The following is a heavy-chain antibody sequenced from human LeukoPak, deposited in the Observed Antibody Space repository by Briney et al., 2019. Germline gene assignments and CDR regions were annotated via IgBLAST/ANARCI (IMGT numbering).Heavy chain of an antibody. CDR2: MYHSGST. Sequence: WETLSLTCSVSGYSISSAYYWGWIRQPPGKGLEWIGTMYHSGSTNYNPSLKSRVTISVNTSKNQFSLKLSSVTAADTAVYFCARGFRGDNFDYWGQGTLVTVSS. J-gene: IGHJ4*02. V-gene: IGHV4-38-2*02. CDR1: GYSISSAYY. CDR3: ARGFRGDNFDY. D-gene: IGHD7-27*01.